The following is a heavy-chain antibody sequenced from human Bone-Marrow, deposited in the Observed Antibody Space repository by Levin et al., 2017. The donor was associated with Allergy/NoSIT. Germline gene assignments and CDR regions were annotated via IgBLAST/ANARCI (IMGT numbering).Heavy chain of an antibody. CDR1: GGSIRSGSHY. D-gene: IGHD2-15*01. V-gene: IGHV4-31*11. J-gene: IGHJ5*02. CDR2: VFHTGST. CDR3: SKGGAVAANWFDP. Sequence: ASETLSLTCVVSGGSIRSGSHYWNWVRQHPEKGLEWIGHVFHTGSTSYNPSFTSRVTISMDTSENRFSLNLRSVTAADTAVYYCSKGGAVAANWFDPWGQGILVTVSS.